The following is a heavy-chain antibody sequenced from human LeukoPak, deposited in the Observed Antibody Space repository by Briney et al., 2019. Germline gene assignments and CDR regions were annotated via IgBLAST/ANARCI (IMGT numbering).Heavy chain of an antibody. D-gene: IGHD3-10*01. V-gene: IGHV3-21*01. Sequence: GGSLRLSCAASGFAFSSYGMHWVRQAPGKGLEWVSGISGSGDNTNYADSVKGRFTISRDNAKNSLYLQMNSLRAEDTAVYYCARDGYHYYGSGTYFGYYYMDVWGKGTTVTISS. CDR2: ISGSGDNT. CDR3: ARDGYHYYGSGTYFGYYYMDV. J-gene: IGHJ6*03. CDR1: GFAFSSYG.